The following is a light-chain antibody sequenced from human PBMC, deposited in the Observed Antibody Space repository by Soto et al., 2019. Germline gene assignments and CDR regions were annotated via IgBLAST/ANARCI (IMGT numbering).Light chain of an antibody. J-gene: IGKJ4*01. Sequence: DIQMTKSPSSLSASVGDRVTITCQASQDISNHLNWYQQKPGKAPKLLIFDASSVEAGVPSRFSGSGSGTQFTFTIHSLQAEDIATYFCQQYGDLPLTFGGGTKV. V-gene: IGKV1-33*01. CDR3: QQYGDLPLT. CDR2: DAS. CDR1: QDISNH.